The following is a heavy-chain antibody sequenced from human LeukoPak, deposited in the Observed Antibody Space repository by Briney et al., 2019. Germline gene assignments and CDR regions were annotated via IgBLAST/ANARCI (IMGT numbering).Heavy chain of an antibody. CDR3: AKAGQRSYAEAFDS. CDR2: IWRDGLNK. V-gene: IGHV3-33*06. CDR1: GSSPNNYA. D-gene: IGHD3-16*01. Sequence: PGKSLRLSCAASGSSPNNYAMHWVRQAPGKGLEWVAVIWRDGLNKFYADFLKGRFTISRDFFKDTVYLQMSGLTVEDTAVYYCAKAGQRSYAEAFDSWGQGTLVTVSS. J-gene: IGHJ4*02.